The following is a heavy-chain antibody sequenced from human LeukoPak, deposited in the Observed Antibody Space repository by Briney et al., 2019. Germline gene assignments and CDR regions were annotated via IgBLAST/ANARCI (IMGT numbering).Heavy chain of an antibody. CDR1: GSTFSSYG. CDR2: ISYDGSNK. J-gene: IGHJ4*02. Sequence: GRSLRLSCAASGSTFSSYGMHWVRQAPGKGLEWVAVISYDGSNKYYADSVKGRFTISRDNSKNTLYLQMNSLRAEDTAVYYCAKTLGYCSGGSCYSGGFDYWGQGTLVTVSS. V-gene: IGHV3-30*18. D-gene: IGHD2-15*01. CDR3: AKTLGYCSGGSCYSGGFDY.